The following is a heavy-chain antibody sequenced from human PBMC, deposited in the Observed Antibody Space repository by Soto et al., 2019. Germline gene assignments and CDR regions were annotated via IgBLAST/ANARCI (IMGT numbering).Heavy chain of an antibody. J-gene: IGHJ1*01. CDR1: GGSFSGYY. CDR2: INHSGST. CDR3: ARGQGYGYCSSTSCPTGYFQH. Sequence: TSETLSLTCAVYGGSFSGYYWSWIRQPPGKGLEWIGEINHSGSTNYNPSLKSRVTISVDTSKNQFSLKLSSVTAADTAVYYCARGQGYGYCSSTSCPTGYFQHWGQGTLVTVSS. V-gene: IGHV4-34*01. D-gene: IGHD2-2*03.